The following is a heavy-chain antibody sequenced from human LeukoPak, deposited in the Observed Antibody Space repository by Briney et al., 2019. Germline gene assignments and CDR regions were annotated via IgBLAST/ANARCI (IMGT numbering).Heavy chain of an antibody. J-gene: IGHJ3*02. D-gene: IGHD1-26*01. V-gene: IGHV4-34*01. CDR1: GGSFGGYY. CDR3: ARLSLTIVGASDI. CDR2: INHSGST. Sequence: SETLSLTCAVYGGSFGGYYWIWIRQPPGKGLEWIGEINHSGSTNYNPSLKSRVTISVDTSKNQFSLKLSSVTAADTAVYYCARLSLTIVGASDIWGQGTMVTVSS.